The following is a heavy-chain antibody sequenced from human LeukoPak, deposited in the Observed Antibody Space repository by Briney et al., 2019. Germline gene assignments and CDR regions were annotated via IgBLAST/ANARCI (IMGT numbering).Heavy chain of an antibody. CDR1: GFTFSSYG. Sequence: GGSLRLSCAASGFTFSSYGMNWVRQAPGKGLEWVSYISSSGSSIYYADSVKGRFTISRDNAKKSLYLQMSSLGGEDTAVYYCAREWNDVFDIWGQGTRVTVSS. V-gene: IGHV3-48*03. CDR2: ISSSGSSI. CDR3: AREWNDVFDI. J-gene: IGHJ3*02. D-gene: IGHD1-1*01.